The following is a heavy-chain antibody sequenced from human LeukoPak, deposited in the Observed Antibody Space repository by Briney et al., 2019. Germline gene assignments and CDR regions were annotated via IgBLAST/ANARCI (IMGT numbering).Heavy chain of an antibody. J-gene: IGHJ3*02. CDR3: ARDRPLQLERHAFDI. Sequence: ALAKVSCKASGYTFTGYYMHWVRQAPGQGLEWMGWINPNSGGTNYAQKFQGRVTMTRDTSISTAYMELSRLRSDDTAVYYCARDRPLQLERHAFDIWGQGTMVTVSS. V-gene: IGHV1-2*02. CDR1: GYTFTGYY. CDR2: INPNSGGT. D-gene: IGHD1-1*01.